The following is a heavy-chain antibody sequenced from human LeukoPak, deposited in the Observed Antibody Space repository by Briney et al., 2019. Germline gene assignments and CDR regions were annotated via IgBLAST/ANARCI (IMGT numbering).Heavy chain of an antibody. J-gene: IGHJ4*02. D-gene: IGHD2-15*01. V-gene: IGHV1-18*04. CDR2: ISIYNGNR. CDR1: GYTFTSYG. Sequence: GASVKVSCKASGYTFTSYGISWVRHAPGQGLEWMGWISIYNGNRNYPQKFQGRVTLTTDTSTSTAYMELRSLTSDNTAVYYCARDWSGYCSGGSCPYYFDFWGQGTLVTVSS. CDR3: ARDWSGYCSGGSCPYYFDF.